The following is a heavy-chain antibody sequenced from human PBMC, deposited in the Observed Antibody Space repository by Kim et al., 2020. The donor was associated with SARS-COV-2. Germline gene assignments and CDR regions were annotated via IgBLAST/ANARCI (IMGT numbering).Heavy chain of an antibody. CDR2: IDPSDSYT. J-gene: IGHJ4*02. D-gene: IGHD3-22*01. V-gene: IGHV5-10-1*01. Sequence: GASLQISCKGSGYSFTSYWISWVRQMPGKGLEWMGRIDPSDSYTNYSPSFQGHVTISADKSISTAYLQWSSLKASDTAMYYCANTYYYDSSGYYYFDYWGQGTLVTVSS. CDR3: ANTYYYDSSGYYYFDY. CDR1: GYSFTSYW.